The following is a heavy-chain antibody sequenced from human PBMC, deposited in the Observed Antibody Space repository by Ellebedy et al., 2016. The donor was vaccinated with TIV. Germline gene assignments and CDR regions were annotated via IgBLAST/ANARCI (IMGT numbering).Heavy chain of an antibody. J-gene: IGHJ6*02. CDR3: ARRIAARPDYYYAMDV. D-gene: IGHD6-6*01. V-gene: IGHV3-13*01. CDR1: GFRFSIYD. CDR2: SGSGGDS. Sequence: PGGSLRLSCAASGFRFSIYDMYWVRQAPGRGLEWVAASGSGGDSYYADSVRGRFTISRDYAKSSLFLQMDSLRAGDTAVYYCARRIAARPDYYYAMDVWGQGTTVTVAS.